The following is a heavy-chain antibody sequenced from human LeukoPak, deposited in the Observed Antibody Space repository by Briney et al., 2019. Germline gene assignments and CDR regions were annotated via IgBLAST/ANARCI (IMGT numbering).Heavy chain of an antibody. CDR2: IWYDESNK. J-gene: IGHJ3*02. Sequence: GGSLRLSCAASGFTFSSYGMHWVRQAPGKGLEWVAVIWYDESNKYYADSVKGRFTISRDNSKNTLYLQMNSLRAEDTAVYYCARQSSSSWYGLGAFDIWGQGTMVTVSS. V-gene: IGHV3-33*08. D-gene: IGHD6-13*01. CDR3: ARQSSSSWYGLGAFDI. CDR1: GFTFSSYG.